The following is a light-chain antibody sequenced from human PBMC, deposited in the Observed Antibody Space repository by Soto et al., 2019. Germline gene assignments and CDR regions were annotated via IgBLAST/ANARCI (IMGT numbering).Light chain of an antibody. Sequence: EIVLTQSPGTLSLSPGERVTLSCRASQSVNNNFLSWYQQKPGQAPRLLMYAASSGATVIPDRFSGSGSGTGFTLTINRLEPEDLGVYYCQYYGNSRITFGHGTRLEIK. CDR3: QYYGNSRIT. V-gene: IGKV3-20*01. CDR1: QSVNNNF. CDR2: AAS. J-gene: IGKJ5*01.